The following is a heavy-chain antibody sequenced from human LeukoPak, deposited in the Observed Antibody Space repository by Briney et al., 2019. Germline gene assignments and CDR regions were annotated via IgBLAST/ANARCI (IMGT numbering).Heavy chain of an antibody. J-gene: IGHJ4*02. CDR2: ISDDSSFT. CDR1: GLRFRSYA. Sequence: GGSLRLSCVASGLRFRSYAMNWVRQAPGKGLECISTISDDSSFTYYADSVKGRSAISRDDFKNTLYLQMNNLKVEDTAVYYCAKGRCSGVGCDSFHSWGQGALVTVSS. D-gene: IGHD2-15*01. CDR3: AKGRCSGVGCDSFHS. V-gene: IGHV3-23*01.